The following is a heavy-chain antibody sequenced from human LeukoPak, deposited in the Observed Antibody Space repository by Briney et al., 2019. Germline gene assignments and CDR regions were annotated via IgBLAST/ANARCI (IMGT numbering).Heavy chain of an antibody. J-gene: IGHJ6*02. CDR2: IIPIFGTA. D-gene: IGHD5-18*01. V-gene: IGHV1-69*13. CDR3: ARGKLWSAPHYYYYYYGMDV. Sequence: SVKVSCTASGYTFTSYAMNWVRQAPGQGLEWMGGIIPIFGTANYAQKFQGRVTITADESTSTAYMELSSLRSEDTAVYYCARGKLWSAPHYYYYYYGMDVWGQGTTVTVSS. CDR1: GYTFTSYA.